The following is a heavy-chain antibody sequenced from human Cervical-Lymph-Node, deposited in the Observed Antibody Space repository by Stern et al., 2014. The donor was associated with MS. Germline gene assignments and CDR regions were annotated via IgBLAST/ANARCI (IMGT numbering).Heavy chain of an antibody. J-gene: IGHJ4*02. V-gene: IGHV3-30*04. Sequence: QVQLVESGGGVVQPGRSLRLSCGASVFTFSDYTMHWVRQAPGKGLEWVAVILGDGTTKYYADSVKGRFTISRDNSKNTLYVQMSSLRTEDTAVYYCARDRLYSSGWTYFDYWGQGTVVTVSS. CDR1: VFTFSDYT. CDR2: ILGDGTTK. D-gene: IGHD6-19*01. CDR3: ARDRLYSSGWTYFDY.